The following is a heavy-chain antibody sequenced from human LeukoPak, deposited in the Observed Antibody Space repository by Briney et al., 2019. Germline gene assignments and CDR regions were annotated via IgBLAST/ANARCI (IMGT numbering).Heavy chain of an antibody. Sequence: SSETLSLTCTVSGDSISNYYWSWIRQPPGKGLEWIGYIYYSGSTNYNPSLKSRVTISVDTSKNQFSLKLSSVTATDTAVYYCAREGVDDSSGYSVDYWGQGTLVTVSS. J-gene: IGHJ4*02. CDR3: AREGVDDSSGYSVDY. CDR1: GDSISNYY. D-gene: IGHD3-22*01. V-gene: IGHV4-59*12. CDR2: IYYSGST.